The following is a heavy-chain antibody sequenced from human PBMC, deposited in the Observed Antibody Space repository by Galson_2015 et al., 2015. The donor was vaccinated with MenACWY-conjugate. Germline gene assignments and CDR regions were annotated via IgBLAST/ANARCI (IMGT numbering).Heavy chain of an antibody. CDR3: AWGRNPTVKSMYLDY. D-gene: IGHD1-14*01. CDR2: ISPGSGII. J-gene: IGHJ4*02. V-gene: IGHV3-48*02. CDR1: GIIFSHCG. Sequence: SLRLSCAASGIIFSHCGMNWVRQAPGKGLEWISYISPGSGIIYYADSAKGRFTISRDDAKNSLFLQISSLRDEDTAVYYCAWGRNPTVKSMYLDYWGQGTLVTVSS.